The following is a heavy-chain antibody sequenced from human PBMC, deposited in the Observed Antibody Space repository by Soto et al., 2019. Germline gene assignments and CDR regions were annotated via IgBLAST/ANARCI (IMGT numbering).Heavy chain of an antibody. CDR3: ARVGGIAAPNYYYYGMDV. CDR1: GGSISGYY. CDR2: IYYSGST. Sequence: SETLSLTCTVSGGSISGYYWSWIRQPPGKGLEWIGYIYYSGSTNYNPSLKSRVTISVDTSKNQFSLKLSSVTAADTAVYYCARVGGIAAPNYYYYGMDVWGQGTTVTVSS. V-gene: IGHV4-59*01. D-gene: IGHD6-25*01. J-gene: IGHJ6*02.